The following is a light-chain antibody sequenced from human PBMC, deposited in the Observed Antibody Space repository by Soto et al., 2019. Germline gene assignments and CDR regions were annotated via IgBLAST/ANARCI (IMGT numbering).Light chain of an antibody. CDR3: QQYNSYPWT. Sequence: DIQMTQSPSTLSASLGDRVTIPCRASQSISSCFAWYQQKPGKAPKLLIYKASSLESGGPSRFSGSGSWTEFTLTISSLQPDDFVTYYCQQYNSYPWTFGQGTKVDNK. CDR1: QSISSC. J-gene: IGKJ1*01. CDR2: KAS. V-gene: IGKV1-5*03.